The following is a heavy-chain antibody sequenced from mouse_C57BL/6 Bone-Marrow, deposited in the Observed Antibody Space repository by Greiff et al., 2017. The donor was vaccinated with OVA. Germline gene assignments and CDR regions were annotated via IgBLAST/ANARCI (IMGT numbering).Heavy chain of an antibody. CDR3: EGYGRSCWYFEG. CDR1: GYTFTSYW. Sequence: EVQLQQSGPVLARPGASVKMSCKTSGYTFTSYWMHWVKQRPGQGLEWIGAIYPGNSDTSYNQKFKGKANLTAVTSASTAYMELNRLTNEDSAVYYCEGYGRSCWYFEGWGTGTTVTVSS. D-gene: IGHD1-1*01. CDR2: IYPGNSDT. J-gene: IGHJ1*03. V-gene: IGHV1-5*01.